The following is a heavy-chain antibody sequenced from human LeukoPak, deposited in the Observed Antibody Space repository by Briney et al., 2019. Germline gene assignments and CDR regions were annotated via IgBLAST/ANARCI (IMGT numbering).Heavy chain of an antibody. Sequence: GGSLRLSCAASGFTFTDYAITWVRQAPGKGLEWVSAVSGSGGSTYYADSVKGRFTISRDNSKNTLYLQMNSLRAEDTAVYYCAKGSPLGYCAGSVCYTKIIYFDYWGQGTLVTVSS. J-gene: IGHJ4*02. V-gene: IGHV3-23*01. D-gene: IGHD2-8*02. CDR1: GFTFTDYA. CDR2: VSGSGGST. CDR3: AKGSPLGYCAGSVCYTKIIYFDY.